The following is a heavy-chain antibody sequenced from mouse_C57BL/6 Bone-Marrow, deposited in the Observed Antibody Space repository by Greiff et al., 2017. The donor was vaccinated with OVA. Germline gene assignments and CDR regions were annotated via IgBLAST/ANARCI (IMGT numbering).Heavy chain of an antibody. J-gene: IGHJ3*01. Sequence: QVQLQQPGAELVKPGASVKLSCKASGYTFTSYWMHWVKQRPGQGLEWIGMIHPNSGSTNYNEKFKSKATLTVDKSSSTAYMQLSSLTSEDSAVDYCARRARLRRVPFAYWGQGTLVTVSA. V-gene: IGHV1-64*01. CDR1: GYTFTSYW. CDR3: ARRARLRRVPFAY. CDR2: IHPNSGST. D-gene: IGHD1-1*01.